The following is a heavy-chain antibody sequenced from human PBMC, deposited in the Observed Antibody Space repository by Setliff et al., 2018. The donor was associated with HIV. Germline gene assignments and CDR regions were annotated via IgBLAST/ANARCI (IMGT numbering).Heavy chain of an antibody. Sequence: PSETLSLTCTVSGGSISSSSYYWGWIRQPPGKGLEWIGTIYYSGNTYYNPSLKSRVNISVDTSKNQISLKRSSVTAADTAVYYCASHLPPYSGNFDYWGHGTLVTVSS. CDR2: IYYSGNT. J-gene: IGHJ4*01. V-gene: IGHV4-39*01. CDR1: GGSISSSSYY. D-gene: IGHD1-26*01. CDR3: ASHLPPYSGNFDY.